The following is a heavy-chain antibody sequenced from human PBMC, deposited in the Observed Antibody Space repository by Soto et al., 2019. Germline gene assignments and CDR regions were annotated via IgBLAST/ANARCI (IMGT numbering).Heavy chain of an antibody. J-gene: IGHJ4*01. CDR1: GFTFSSYW. CDR2: INNDGSGT. CDR3: TTDSYSPVTVVRFDY. D-gene: IGHD1-26*01. V-gene: IGHV3-74*01. Sequence: GGSLRLCCAASGFTFSSYWVHWVRQAPGKGLVWVSRINNDGSGTNYADSVKGRFTISRDNAKNTLFLQMNSLRAEDTAVYYCTTDSYSPVTVVRFDYWGHGTLVTVSS.